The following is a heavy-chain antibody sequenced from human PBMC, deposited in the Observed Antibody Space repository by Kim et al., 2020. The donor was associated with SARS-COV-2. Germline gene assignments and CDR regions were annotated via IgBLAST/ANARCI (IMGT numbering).Heavy chain of an antibody. J-gene: IGHJ4*02. CDR2: INQRGSET. D-gene: IGHD7-27*01. Sequence: GGSLRLSCTASGFTSSSYWMTWVRQAPGKGLEWVAIINQRGSETYYVDSVKGRFTISRDNAKNSAYLELKSLRVEDTAVYYCARADWGRMDYWGQGTLVTVSS. CDR1: GFTSSSYW. V-gene: IGHV3-7*01. CDR3: ARADWGRMDY.